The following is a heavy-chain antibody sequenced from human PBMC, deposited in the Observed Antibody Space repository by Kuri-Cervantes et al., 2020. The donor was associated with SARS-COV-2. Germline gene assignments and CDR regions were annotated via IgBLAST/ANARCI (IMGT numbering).Heavy chain of an antibody. CDR1: GGSFSGYH. D-gene: IGHD3-22*01. J-gene: IGHJ6*02. CDR2: ISGSGGST. V-gene: IGHV3-23*01. Sequence: LSLTCAVYGGSFSGYHWSWVRQAPGKGLEWVSAISGSGGSTYYADSVKGRFTISRDNSKNTLYLQMNSLRAEDTAVYYCAKGLAMYYYDSSGYKPPHYGMDVWGQGTTVTVSS. CDR3: AKGLAMYYYDSSGYKPPHYGMDV.